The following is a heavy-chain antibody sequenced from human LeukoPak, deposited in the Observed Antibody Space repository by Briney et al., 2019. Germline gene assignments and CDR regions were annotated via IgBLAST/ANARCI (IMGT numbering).Heavy chain of an antibody. D-gene: IGHD6-19*01. V-gene: IGHV1-2*02. CDR1: GYTFTGYY. J-gene: IGHJ4*02. Sequence: ASVTVSCKASGYTFTGYYMHWVRQAPGQGLEWMGWINPNSGGTNYAQKFQGRVTMTRDTSISTAYMELSRLRSEDTAVYYCARYSSGWYDSRFDYWGQGTLVTVSS. CDR2: INPNSGGT. CDR3: ARYSSGWYDSRFDY.